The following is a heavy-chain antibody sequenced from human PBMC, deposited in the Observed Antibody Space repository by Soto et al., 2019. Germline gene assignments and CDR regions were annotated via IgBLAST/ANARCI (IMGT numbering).Heavy chain of an antibody. V-gene: IGHV1-18*01. Sequence: ASVKVSCKTSGYTFSSYGISWVRQAPGQRPEWLGWINVESDKTNYAQKFQDRVTMSTDTSTDTAYMELRSLRSDDTAVYYCTRDLFFISQCSVTTDGYWGQGTLVTVSS. CDR2: INVESDKT. J-gene: IGHJ4*02. CDR1: GYTFSSYG. CDR3: TRDLFFISQCSVTTDGY. D-gene: IGHD3-10*02.